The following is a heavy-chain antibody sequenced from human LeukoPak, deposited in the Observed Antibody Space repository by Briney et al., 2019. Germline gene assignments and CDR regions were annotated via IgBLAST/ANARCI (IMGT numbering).Heavy chain of an antibody. J-gene: IGHJ5*02. CDR1: GFTFSSYW. CDR2: IKQDGSEK. Sequence: PGGSLRLSCAASGFTFSSYWMSWVRQAPGKGLEWVANIKQDGSEKYYVDPVKGRFTISRDNAKNSLYLQMNSLRAEDTAVYYCARDGTVTTPNWFDPWGQGTLVTVSS. CDR3: ARDGTVTTPNWFDP. V-gene: IGHV3-7*01. D-gene: IGHD4-17*01.